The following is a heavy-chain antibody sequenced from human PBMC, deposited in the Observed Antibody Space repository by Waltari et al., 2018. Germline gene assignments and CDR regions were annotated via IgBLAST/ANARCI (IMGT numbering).Heavy chain of an antibody. D-gene: IGHD6-13*01. CDR2: IYNSGNT. Sequence: QVQLQESGPGLVKPSETLSLTCTVSGYSITSGYYWGCIRHPPGKGLEWIGSIYNSGNTYYNPALKGRLTISVDTSKNQFSLRLSAVTAADTAVYYWARAPMSGAATGTFDFWGLGSLVTVSP. CDR3: ARAPMSGAATGTFDF. CDR1: GYSITSGYY. V-gene: IGHV4-38-2*02. J-gene: IGHJ4*02.